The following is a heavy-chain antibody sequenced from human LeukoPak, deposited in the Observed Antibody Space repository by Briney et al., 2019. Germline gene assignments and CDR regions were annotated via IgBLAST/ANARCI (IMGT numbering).Heavy chain of an antibody. J-gene: IGHJ3*02. V-gene: IGHV3-48*03. CDR3: ARADYDILTGYYTNAFDI. Sequence: GGSLRLSCAASGFTFSSYEMNWVRQAPGKGLEGVSYISSGGYTIYYADSVKGRFTISRDNAKNSLYLQMNSLRAEDTAVYYCARADYDILTGYYTNAFDIWGQGTMVTVSS. D-gene: IGHD3-9*01. CDR1: GFTFSSYE. CDR2: ISSGGYTI.